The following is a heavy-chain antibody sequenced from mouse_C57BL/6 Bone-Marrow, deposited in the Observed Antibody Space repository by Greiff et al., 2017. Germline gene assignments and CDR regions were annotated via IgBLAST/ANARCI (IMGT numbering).Heavy chain of an antibody. V-gene: IGHV1-59*01. J-gene: IGHJ4*01. CDR1: GYTFTSYW. CDR3: ARPGNYAMDY. CDR2: IDPSASYT. D-gene: IGHD1-1*02. Sequence: QVQLQQPGAELVRPGTSVKLSCKASGYTFTSYWMHWVQPRPGQGLEWIGVIDPSASYTNYNQKFKGKATLTVDTSSSTAYMQLSSLTSEDSAVYYCARPGNYAMDYGGQGTSGTVSS.